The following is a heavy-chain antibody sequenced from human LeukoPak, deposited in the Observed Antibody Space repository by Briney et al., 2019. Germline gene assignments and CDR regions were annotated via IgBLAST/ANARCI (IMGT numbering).Heavy chain of an antibody. Sequence: PGGSLRLSYAASGFTFSKSWMSWLRQTPEKGLEWVANIKEDGSAKYYVDSVKGRFTISRDNAKNSLYLQMNSLRAEDTAVYYCAKGDEGYYWGQGILVTVSS. CDR1: GFTFSKSW. J-gene: IGHJ4*02. CDR3: AKGDEGYY. V-gene: IGHV3-7*01. D-gene: IGHD3-3*01. CDR2: IKEDGSAK.